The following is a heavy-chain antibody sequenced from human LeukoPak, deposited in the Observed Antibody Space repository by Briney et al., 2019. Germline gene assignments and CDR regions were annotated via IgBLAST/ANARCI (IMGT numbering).Heavy chain of an antibody. V-gene: IGHV3-7*01. J-gene: IGHJ4*02. Sequence: GGSLRLSCAASGFTFSSYWMSWVRQAPGKGLEWVANIKQDGSEKYYVDSVKGRFTISRDNAKNSLYLQMNSLRAEDTAVYYCARIVQYYDFWSGYYLFDYWGQGTLVTVSS. CDR3: ARIVQYYDFWSGYYLFDY. CDR1: GFTFSSYW. D-gene: IGHD3-3*01. CDR2: IKQDGSEK.